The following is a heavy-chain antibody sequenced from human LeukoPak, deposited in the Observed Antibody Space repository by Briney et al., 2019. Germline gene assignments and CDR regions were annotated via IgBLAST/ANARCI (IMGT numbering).Heavy chain of an antibody. J-gene: IGHJ4*02. CDR2: IKQDGSKI. CDR3: VRVLFYAAKNDTLSNR. D-gene: IGHD1-1*01. V-gene: IGHV3-7*02. Sequence: GGSLRLSWPLAAFTLATIWMTWVRQAPGKGLDWVASIKQDGSKIFYVDSVKGRFTISRDNAKNSLDLQMNSLRAEDTAVYYCVRVLFYAAKNDTLSNRWGQGTLVTVSS. CDR1: AFTLATIW.